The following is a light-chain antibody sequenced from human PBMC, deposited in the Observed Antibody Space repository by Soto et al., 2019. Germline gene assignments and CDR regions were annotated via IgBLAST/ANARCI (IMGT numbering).Light chain of an antibody. CDR1: QSIRYW. CDR2: DAS. V-gene: IGKV1-5*01. CDR3: QEYNILST. Sequence: DIQMTQSPSTLSASVGDRVTITCRASQSIRYWVAWYQHKPGKAPKLLIYDASTLESGVPTRFSGSGSGTEFPLTVSSLHPDDFATYYCQEYNILSTFGQGTKVEI. J-gene: IGKJ1*01.